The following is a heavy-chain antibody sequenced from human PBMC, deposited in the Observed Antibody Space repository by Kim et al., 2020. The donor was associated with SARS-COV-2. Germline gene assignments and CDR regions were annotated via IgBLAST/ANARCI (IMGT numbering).Heavy chain of an antibody. D-gene: IGHD3-10*01. J-gene: IGHJ6*02. Sequence: SETLSLTCAVYGGSFSGYYWSWIRQPPGKGLEWIGEINHSGSTNYNPSLKSRVTISVDTSKNQFSLKLSSVTAADTAVYYCARGKGFTMVRGVMAYGMDVWGQGTTVTVSS. V-gene: IGHV4-34*01. CDR1: GGSFSGYY. CDR3: ARGKGFTMVRGVMAYGMDV. CDR2: INHSGST.